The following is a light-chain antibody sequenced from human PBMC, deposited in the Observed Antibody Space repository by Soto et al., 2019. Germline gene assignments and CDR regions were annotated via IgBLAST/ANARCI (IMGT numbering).Light chain of an antibody. CDR1: SSNIGSDY. CDR3: ASWDGSLNGWV. V-gene: IGLV1-44*01. J-gene: IGLJ3*02. Sequence: QSVLTQPPAASGTPGQRVTISCSGGSSNIGSDYVNWFQQLPGTAPKLLIYNNNQRPSGVPDRFSGSKSGTSASLAISGLQSEDAADYYCASWDGSLNGWVFGGGTQLTVL. CDR2: NNN.